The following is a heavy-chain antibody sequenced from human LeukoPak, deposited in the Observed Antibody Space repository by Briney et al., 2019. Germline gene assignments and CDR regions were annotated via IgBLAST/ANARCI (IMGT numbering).Heavy chain of an antibody. J-gene: IGHJ4*02. CDR1: GYTFTSYY. CDR2: INPSGGST. D-gene: IGHD3-16*02. Sequence: APVKVSCKASGYTFTSYYMHWVRQAPGQPLEWMGIINPSGGSTSYAQKFQGRVTMTRDTSTSTVYMELSSLRSEDTAVYYCARAYDYVWGSYRPFDYWGQGTLVTVSS. V-gene: IGHV1-46*01. CDR3: ARAYDYVWGSYRPFDY.